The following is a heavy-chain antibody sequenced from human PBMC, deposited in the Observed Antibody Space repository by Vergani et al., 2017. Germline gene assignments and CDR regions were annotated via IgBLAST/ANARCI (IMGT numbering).Heavy chain of an antibody. CDR2: ITAIGSA. CDR1: GGSLSGYF. Sequence: QVHLQQRGAGVLKPSETLSLTCGVIGGSLSGYFWSWIRQSPGRGLEWIGEITAIGSAKYSPSATSRVTISVDTSSSEFTLTVTSVTAADTGLYFCASRRPRLNLGSKSNAGTFDSWGQGTLVTVSS. V-gene: IGHV4-34*02. D-gene: IGHD3-10*01. J-gene: IGHJ4*02. CDR3: ASRRPRLNLGSKSNAGTFDS.